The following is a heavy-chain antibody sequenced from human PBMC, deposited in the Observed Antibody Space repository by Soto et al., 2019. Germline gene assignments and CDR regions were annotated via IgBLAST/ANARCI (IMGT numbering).Heavy chain of an antibody. D-gene: IGHD2-2*01. CDR1: GFTFSSYA. V-gene: IGHV3-64D*06. CDR3: VKDGYQLRPPLGSSDL. Sequence: PAGSLSLSCSASGFTFSSYAMHWVRQAPGKGLEYVSAISSNGGSTYYADSVKGRFTISRDNSKNTLYLQMSSLRAEDTAVYYCVKDGYQLRPPLGSSDLCGQGTMVTV. CDR2: ISSNGGST. J-gene: IGHJ5*02.